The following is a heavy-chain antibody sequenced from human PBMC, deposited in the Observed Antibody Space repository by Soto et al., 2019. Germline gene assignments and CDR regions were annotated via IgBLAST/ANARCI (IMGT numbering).Heavy chain of an antibody. D-gene: IGHD5-12*01. CDR1: GGTFSSYA. V-gene: IGHV1-69*01. CDR2: IIPISGTA. CDR3: AGYKQGGAVAYLDY. J-gene: IGHJ4*02. Sequence: QVQLVQSGAEVNKPGSSVTLSCKASGGTFSSYAISWVRQAPGHGLEGMGGIIPISGTANYAQTFQGRVTGTADESQSTGYMELSSLSSDDTAVYYCAGYKQGGAVAYLDYWGEGSLVAVAS.